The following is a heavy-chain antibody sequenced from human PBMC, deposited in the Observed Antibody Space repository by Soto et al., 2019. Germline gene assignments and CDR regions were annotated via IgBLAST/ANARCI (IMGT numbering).Heavy chain of an antibody. D-gene: IGHD3-3*01. CDR3: ATHYDFWSGYYFFGYFDY. V-gene: IGHV3-21*01. Sequence: GGSLRLSCAASGFTFSSYSMNWVRQAPGKGLEWVSSISSSSSYIYYADSVKGRFTISRDNAKNSLYLQMNSLRAEDTAVYYCATHYDFWSGYYFFGYFDYWGQGTLVTVSS. CDR2: ISSSSSYI. J-gene: IGHJ4*02. CDR1: GFTFSSYS.